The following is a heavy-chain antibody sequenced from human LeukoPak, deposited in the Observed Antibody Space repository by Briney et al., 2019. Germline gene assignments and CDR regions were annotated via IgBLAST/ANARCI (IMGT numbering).Heavy chain of an antibody. CDR3: ARGGYYYDSSGYYSFDY. Sequence: PGGSLRLSCAASGLTFSSYDMPWVRQATGKGLEWVSAIGTAGDTYYPGSVKGRFTISRENAKNSLYLQMNSLRAGDTAVYYCARGGYYYDSSGYYSFDYWGQGTLVTVSS. D-gene: IGHD3-22*01. CDR1: GLTFSSYD. J-gene: IGHJ4*02. CDR2: IGTAGDT. V-gene: IGHV3-13*01.